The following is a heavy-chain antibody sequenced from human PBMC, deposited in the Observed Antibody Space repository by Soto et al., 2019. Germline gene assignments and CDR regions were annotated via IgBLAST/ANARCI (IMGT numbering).Heavy chain of an antibody. CDR3: ARGGVFYGSGSFYAFDI. D-gene: IGHD3-10*01. V-gene: IGHV3-30*03. Sequence: GGSLRLSCEASGFSFGSYEMNWVRQAPGKGPEWVAFISHDGSKKSYVDSVMGRFVVSRDNFRNTLYLQMNRLRAEDTALYYCARGGVFYGSGSFYAFDIWGQGTMVTVSS. CDR1: GFSFGSYE. CDR2: ISHDGSKK. J-gene: IGHJ3*02.